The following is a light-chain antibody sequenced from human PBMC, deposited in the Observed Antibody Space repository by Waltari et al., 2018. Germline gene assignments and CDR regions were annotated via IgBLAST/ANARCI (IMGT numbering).Light chain of an antibody. Sequence: QSALTQPASVSGSPGQSITISCRGTNNDVGNFNFVSWYQQHPGKAPKLFLYGVTSRPSGFSQRFSGSKSGITASLTISGLQAEDEADYYCSSYTTSTTLKIFGGGTRVTVL. J-gene: IGLJ2*01. CDR3: SSYTTSTTLKI. CDR2: GVT. CDR1: NNDVGNFNF. V-gene: IGLV2-14*01.